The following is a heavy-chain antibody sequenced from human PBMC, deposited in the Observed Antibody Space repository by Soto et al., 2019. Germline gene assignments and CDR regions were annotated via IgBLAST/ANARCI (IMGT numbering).Heavy chain of an antibody. Sequence: QVQLQESGPGLVKPSQTLSLTCTVSGGSISSGGYYWSWIRQHPGKGLEWIGYIYYSGSTYYNPSLKSRVTLSVDTSKNQFSLKLSSVTAADTAVYYCARDQFSIGGGRSYDSSGYYWGGFDYWGQGTLVTVSS. CDR3: ARDQFSIGGGRSYDSSGYYWGGFDY. V-gene: IGHV4-31*03. CDR2: IYYSGST. CDR1: GGSISSGGYY. J-gene: IGHJ4*02. D-gene: IGHD3-22*01.